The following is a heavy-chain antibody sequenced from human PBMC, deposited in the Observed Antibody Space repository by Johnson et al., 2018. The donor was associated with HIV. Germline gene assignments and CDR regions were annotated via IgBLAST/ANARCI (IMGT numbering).Heavy chain of an antibody. Sequence: QVQLVESGGGVVQPGRSMRLSCAASGFTFSSYDMHWVRQAPGKGLEWVAVISYDGSNKYYADSVKGRFTISRDNSKNTLYLQMNSRRAEDTAVYYCAGEGGVATVTYAFDIWGQGTMVPVCS. D-gene: IGHD5-12*01. CDR2: ISYDGSNK. J-gene: IGHJ3*02. CDR3: AGEGGVATVTYAFDI. CDR1: GFTFSSYD. V-gene: IGHV3-30*14.